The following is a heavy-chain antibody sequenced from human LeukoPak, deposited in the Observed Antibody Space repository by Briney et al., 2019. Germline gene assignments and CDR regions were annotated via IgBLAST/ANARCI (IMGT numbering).Heavy chain of an antibody. CDR2: IRTTAEGAKYA. Sequence: GGSLRLSCATSGFSFTDYPMNWVRQAPGKGLEWISNIRTTAEGAKYAYYADSVKGRVTISRDDGKNTLYLHMNSLRDDDTAVYYSPTDQRYAFDYWGQGILVTVSS. J-gene: IGHJ4*02. CDR1: GFSFTDYP. CDR3: PTDQRYAFDY. D-gene: IGHD3-9*01. V-gene: IGHV3-48*02.